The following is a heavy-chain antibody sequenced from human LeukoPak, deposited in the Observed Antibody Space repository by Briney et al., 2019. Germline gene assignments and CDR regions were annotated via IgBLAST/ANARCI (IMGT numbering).Heavy chain of an antibody. D-gene: IGHD6-19*01. V-gene: IGHV3-30-3*01. CDR1: GFTFSSYA. CDR2: ISYDGSNK. Sequence: PGGSLRLSCAASGFTFSSYAMHWVRQAPGKGLEWVAVISYDGSNKYYADSVKGRFTISRDNSKNTLYLQMNSLRAEDTAVYYCAREYSSGWYGGYFDYWGQGTLVTVSS. J-gene: IGHJ4*02. CDR3: AREYSSGWYGGYFDY.